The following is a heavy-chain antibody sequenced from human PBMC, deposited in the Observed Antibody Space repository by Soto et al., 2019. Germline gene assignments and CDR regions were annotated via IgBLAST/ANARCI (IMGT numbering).Heavy chain of an antibody. CDR1: GYTFTSYA. J-gene: IGHJ4*02. Sequence: ASVKVSCKASGYTFTSYAMHWVRQAPGQRLEWMGWINAGNGNTKYSQKFQGRVTITRDTSASTAYMELSSLRSEDTAVYYCAREARGVAGYDFWSGYFDYWGQGTLVTVSS. CDR2: INAGNGNT. V-gene: IGHV1-3*01. CDR3: AREARGVAGYDFWSGYFDY. D-gene: IGHD3-3*01.